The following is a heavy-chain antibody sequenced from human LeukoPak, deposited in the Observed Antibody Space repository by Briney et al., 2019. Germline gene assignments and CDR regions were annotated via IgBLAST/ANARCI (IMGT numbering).Heavy chain of an antibody. D-gene: IGHD3-10*01. V-gene: IGHV1-69*13. J-gene: IGHJ4*02. Sequence: GASVKVSCKASGGTFSSYAISWVRQAPGQGLEWMGGIIPIFGTANYAQKFQGRVTITADESTSTAYMELSSLRSEDTAVYYCARDLVYGSGSYHEYWGQGTLVTVSS. CDR1: GGTFSSYA. CDR3: ARDLVYGSGSYHEY. CDR2: IIPIFGTA.